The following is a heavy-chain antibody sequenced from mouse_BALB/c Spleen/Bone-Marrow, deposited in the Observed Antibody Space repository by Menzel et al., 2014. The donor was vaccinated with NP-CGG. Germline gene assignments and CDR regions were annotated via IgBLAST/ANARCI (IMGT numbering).Heavy chain of an antibody. CDR2: ISSGSSTI. V-gene: IGHV5-17*02. D-gene: IGHD1-1*01. CDR1: GFTFSSFA. Sequence: EVQLVESGGGLVRPGGSRKLSCAASGFTFSSFAMHWVRQAPEKGLEWVAYISSGSSTIYYADTVMGRFTISRDNPKNTLFLQMTSLRSEDTAMYYCARSGSSSGYFDYWGQGTTLTVSS. CDR3: ARSGSSSGYFDY. J-gene: IGHJ2*01.